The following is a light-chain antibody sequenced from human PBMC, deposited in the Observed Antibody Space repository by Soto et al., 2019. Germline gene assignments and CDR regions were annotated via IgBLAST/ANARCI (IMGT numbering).Light chain of an antibody. J-gene: IGKJ2*01. CDR1: QGISSY. Sequence: IQLTQSPSSLSASVGDRVTITCRASQGISSYLAWYQQKPGKAPKLLIYAASTLQSGVPSRFSGSGSGTDFTLTISGLEPEDSAVYYCQHYDGSPRTFGQGTKVEIK. V-gene: IGKV1-9*01. CDR3: QHYDGSPRT. CDR2: AAS.